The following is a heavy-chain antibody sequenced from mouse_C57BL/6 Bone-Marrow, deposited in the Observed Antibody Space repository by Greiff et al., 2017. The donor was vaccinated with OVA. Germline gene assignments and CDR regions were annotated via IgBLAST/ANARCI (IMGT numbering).Heavy chain of an antibody. CDR3: ARGLLRGWYFDV. D-gene: IGHD2-3*01. CDR2: INPNNGGT. Sequence: VQLQQSGPELVKPGASVKMSCKASGYTFTDYNMHWVKQSHGKSLEWIGYINPNNGGTSYNQKFKGKATLTVNKSSSTAYMELRSLTSEDSAVCYCARGLLRGWYFDVWGTGTTVTVSS. J-gene: IGHJ1*03. V-gene: IGHV1-22*01. CDR1: GYTFTDYN.